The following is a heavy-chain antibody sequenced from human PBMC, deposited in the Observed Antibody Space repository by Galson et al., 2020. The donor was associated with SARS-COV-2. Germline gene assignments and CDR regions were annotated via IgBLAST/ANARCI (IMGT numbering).Heavy chain of an antibody. CDR2: FDPEDGET. Sequence: ASVKVSCKVSGYTLTELSMHWVRQAPGKGLEWMGGFDPEDGETIYAQKFQGRVTMTEDTSTDTAYMELSSLRSEDTAVYYCATAAAAGRPSWVDPWGQGTLATVSS. V-gene: IGHV1-24*01. CDR3: ATAAAAGRPSWVDP. D-gene: IGHD6-13*01. J-gene: IGHJ5*02. CDR1: GYTLTELS.